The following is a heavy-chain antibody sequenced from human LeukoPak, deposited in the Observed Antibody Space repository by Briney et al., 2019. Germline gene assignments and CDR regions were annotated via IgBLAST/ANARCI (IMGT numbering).Heavy chain of an antibody. CDR1: GGSISTSNYY. Sequence: SETLSLTCTVSGGSISTSNYYWGWIRQPPGKGLEWIGNIFYSGSTYYSPSLRSRVTISLDTSKNQFSLKLSSVTAADTAVYYCATTFGGTLPDYWGQGTLVTVSS. D-gene: IGHD3-16*01. J-gene: IGHJ4*02. CDR3: ATTFGGTLPDY. V-gene: IGHV4-39*07. CDR2: IFYSGST.